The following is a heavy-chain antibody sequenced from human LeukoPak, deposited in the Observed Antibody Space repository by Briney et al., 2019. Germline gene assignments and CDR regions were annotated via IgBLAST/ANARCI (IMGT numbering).Heavy chain of an antibody. CDR3: AKDLELTYYFDY. D-gene: IGHD1-7*01. V-gene: IGHV3-30*02. CDR2: IRYDGSNK. Sequence: GGSLRLSCAASGFTFSSYGMHWVRQAPGKGLEWVAFIRYDGSNKYYADSVKGRFTISRDNSKNTLYLQMNSLRAEDTAVYYCAKDLELTYYFDYWGQGILVIVSS. CDR1: GFTFSSYG. J-gene: IGHJ4*02.